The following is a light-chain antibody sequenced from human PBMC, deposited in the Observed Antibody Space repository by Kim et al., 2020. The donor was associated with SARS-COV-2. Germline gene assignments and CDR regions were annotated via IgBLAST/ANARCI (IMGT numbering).Light chain of an antibody. V-gene: IGLV3-1*01. Sequence: SYELTQPPSVSLSPEQTASITCSGDKLGDKYACWYQQKPGQSPVLVIYQDSKRPSGIPERFSGSNSGNTATLTISGTQAIDEADYYCQAWDSSTVVFGAGTKLTVL. CDR1: KLGDKY. CDR3: QAWDSSTVV. CDR2: QDS. J-gene: IGLJ2*01.